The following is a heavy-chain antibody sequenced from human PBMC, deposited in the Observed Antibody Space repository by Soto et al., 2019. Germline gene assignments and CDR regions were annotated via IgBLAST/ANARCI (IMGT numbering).Heavy chain of an antibody. J-gene: IGHJ6*04. CDR1: GGSFSDYY. V-gene: IGHV4-34*01. CDR3: ARARKGSGSDYYYHYGMDV. D-gene: IGHD3-3*01. CDR2: INHSGST. Sequence: PSETLSLTCSVYGGSFSDYYWSWIRQPPGKGLEWIGEINHSGSTNYNPSLKSRVTISVHTSKNQLSLKLSSVTAADTAAYYCARARKGSGSDYYYHYGMDVWGKGTTVTVSS.